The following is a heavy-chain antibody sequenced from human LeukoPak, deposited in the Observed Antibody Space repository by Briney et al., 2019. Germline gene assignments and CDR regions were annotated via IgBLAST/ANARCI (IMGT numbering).Heavy chain of an antibody. D-gene: IGHD6-13*01. Sequence: PSETLSLTCTVSGDSISSYYWSWIRQPPGKGLEWIGYIYYSGSTNYNPSLKSRVTISVDTPKNQLSLKLSSVTAADTAIYYCARNGGSSWYRWFDPWGQGTLVTVSS. CDR3: ARNGGSSWYRWFDP. V-gene: IGHV4-59*01. CDR1: GDSISSYY. CDR2: IYYSGST. J-gene: IGHJ5*02.